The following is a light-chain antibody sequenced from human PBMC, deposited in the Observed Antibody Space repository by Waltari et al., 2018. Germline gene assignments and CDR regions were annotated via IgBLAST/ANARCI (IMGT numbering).Light chain of an antibody. CDR1: SSDVGSYNF. V-gene: IGLV2-14*03. J-gene: IGLJ2*01. CDR2: NVS. Sequence: QSVLTQPASVSGSPGQSITISCTGTSSDVGSYNFVSWYQQHPGKAPKLIIFNVSNRPSGVSNRFSGSKSGNTASRTISGLQAEDEADFYCSSFSSGSTPVVFGGGTMLTVL. CDR3: SSFSSGSTPVV.